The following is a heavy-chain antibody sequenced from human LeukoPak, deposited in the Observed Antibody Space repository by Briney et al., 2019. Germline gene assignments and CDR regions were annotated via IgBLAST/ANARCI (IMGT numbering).Heavy chain of an antibody. D-gene: IGHD2-15*01. V-gene: IGHV4-34*01. CDR1: DDSFSNFY. Sequence: SETLSLTCGVYDDSFSNFYWSWIRQPPGKGLEWIGEINHSGMTNYNPSLKSRVTISVDTSKNQFSLKLSSVTAADTAVYYCARGLGVVVVAATPCWFDPWGQGTLVTVSS. J-gene: IGHJ5*02. CDR2: INHSGMT. CDR3: ARGLGVVVVAATPCWFDP.